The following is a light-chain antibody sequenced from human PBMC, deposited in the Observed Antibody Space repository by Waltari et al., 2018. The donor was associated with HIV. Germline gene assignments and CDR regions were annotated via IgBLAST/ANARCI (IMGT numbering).Light chain of an antibody. V-gene: IGKV1-33*01. CDR3: QQYDNLPQT. CDR1: QDITKY. J-gene: IGKJ3*01. CDR2: DAS. Sequence: DIEMTQSPSSVSASVGDRVTITCQASQDITKYLNWYQHKSGEAPKLLIYDASNLETGVPSRFSGSGSGTHFTFTITSLQPEDFSTYYCQQYDNLPQTFGPGTKVDIK.